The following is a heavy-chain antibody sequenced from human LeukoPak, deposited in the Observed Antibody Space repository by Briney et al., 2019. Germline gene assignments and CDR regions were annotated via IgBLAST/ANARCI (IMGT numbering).Heavy chain of an antibody. J-gene: IGHJ4*02. CDR1: GGSIDITNY. D-gene: IGHD6-19*01. CDR3: ARDPGSSGWGFRY. Sequence: PSETLSLTCGVSGGSIDITNYWSWVRQAPGKGLEWIGEISHGGTTNYNPSLRSRVAMSLDRANNQFSLSLTSVTAADTAVYYCARDPGSSGWGFRYWGQGALVTVSS. V-gene: IGHV4-4*02. CDR2: ISHGGTT.